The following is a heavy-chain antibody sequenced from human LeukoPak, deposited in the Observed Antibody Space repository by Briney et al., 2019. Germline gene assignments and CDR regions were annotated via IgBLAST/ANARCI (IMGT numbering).Heavy chain of an antibody. J-gene: IGHJ4*02. D-gene: IGHD5-18*01. CDR1: GFTFSSYG. Sequence: GGSLRLSCAASGFTFSSYGMHWVRQAPGKGLEWVAVISYDGSNKYYADSVKGRFTISRDNSKNTLYLQMNRLRAEDTAVYYCAKNSYGYLPGHDYWGQGTLVTVSS. CDR2: ISYDGSNK. CDR3: AKNSYGYLPGHDY. V-gene: IGHV3-30*18.